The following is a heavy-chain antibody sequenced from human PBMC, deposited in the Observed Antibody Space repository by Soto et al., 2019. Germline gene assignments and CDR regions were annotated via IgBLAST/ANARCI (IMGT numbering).Heavy chain of an antibody. Sequence: QITLKESSPTLVKPTQTLTLTCTYSGFSLSTSGVGVGWIRQPPGKALEWLALIYWVDDKAYSPSLESRLTITKDTSKNQVVLTMSNMDPVDTATYYCAHSTAPRLFHYWGQGTLVTVSS. D-gene: IGHD5-18*01. V-gene: IGHV2-5*02. J-gene: IGHJ4*02. CDR2: IYWVDDK. CDR1: GFSLSTSGVG. CDR3: AHSTAPRLFHY.